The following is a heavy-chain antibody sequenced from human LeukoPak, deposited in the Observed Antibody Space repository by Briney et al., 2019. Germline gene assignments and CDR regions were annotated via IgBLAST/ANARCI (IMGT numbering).Heavy chain of an antibody. Sequence: ASVTVSCKASGYTFTSYGITWVRQAPGQGLEWMGWISTYNGDTNYAQKLQDRVSMTTDTYTSTAYMELRSLRSDDTAVYYCARDLRRGYSGYDPPGGPDYWGQGTLVTVSS. CDR2: ISTYNGDT. CDR3: ARDLRRGYSGYDPPGGPDY. CDR1: GYTFTSYG. V-gene: IGHV1-18*01. J-gene: IGHJ4*02. D-gene: IGHD5-12*01.